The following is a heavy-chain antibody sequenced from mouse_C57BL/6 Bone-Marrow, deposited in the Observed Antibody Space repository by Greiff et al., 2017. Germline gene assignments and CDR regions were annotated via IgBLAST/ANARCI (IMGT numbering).Heavy chain of an antibody. J-gene: IGHJ4*01. CDR3: TPYDYAIDY. D-gene: IGHD2-10*02. CDR1: GFNIQDDY. CDR2: IDPENGDT. V-gene: IGHV14-4*01. Sequence: EVQLQESGAELVRPGASVTLSCTASGFNIQDDYMHWVKQRPEKGLEWIGWIDPENGDTDYASKFQGKATITAYTSSNTAYLQLISLTSDDTAVYYCTPYDYAIDYWGQGTSVTVAS.